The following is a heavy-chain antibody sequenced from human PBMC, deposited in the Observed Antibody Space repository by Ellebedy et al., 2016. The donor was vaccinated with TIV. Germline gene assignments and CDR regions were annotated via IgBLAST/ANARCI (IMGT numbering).Heavy chain of an antibody. J-gene: IGHJ6*03. CDR1: GGSISSGSYY. CDR3: ARAVLSSGDYDYYSYYYMDV. CDR2: IYRSGST. Sequence: SETLSLXXTVSGGSISSGSYYWSWIRQPAGKGLEWIGRIYRSGSTNYNPSLKSRVTMSVDTSKNQFSLKLSSLTAADTAVYFCARAVLSSGDYDYYSYYYMDVWGKGPRSPSP. V-gene: IGHV4-61*02. D-gene: IGHD3-22*01.